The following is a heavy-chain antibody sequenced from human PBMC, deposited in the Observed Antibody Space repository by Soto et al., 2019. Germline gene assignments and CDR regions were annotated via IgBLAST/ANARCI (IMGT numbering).Heavy chain of an antibody. J-gene: IGHJ6*02. V-gene: IGHV1-69*13. Sequence: SVKVSCKASGGAFSSYAISWVRQAPGQGLEWMGGIIPIFGTADYAQKFQGRVTITADESTSTAYMELSSLRSEDTAVYYCASLIAAAGPPHSPRYYYGMDVWGQGTTVTVSS. CDR1: GGAFSSYA. CDR3: ASLIAAAGPPHSPRYYYGMDV. CDR2: IIPIFGTA. D-gene: IGHD6-13*01.